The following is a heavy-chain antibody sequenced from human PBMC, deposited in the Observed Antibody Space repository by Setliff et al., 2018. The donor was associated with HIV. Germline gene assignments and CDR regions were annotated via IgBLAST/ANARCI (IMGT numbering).Heavy chain of an antibody. CDR2: VGAVGAPT. D-gene: IGHD4-17*01. CDR1: GFTFSSYA. CDR3: AKVFAYGIDGFDI. J-gene: IGHJ3*02. Sequence: GGSLRLSCAASGFTFSSYAMGWVRQAPGKGLEWVSTVGAVGAPTHYAESVKGRFTISKDNSKNTLYLQMSSLRDEDTAVYYCAKVFAYGIDGFDIWGQGTLVTVS. V-gene: IGHV3-23*01.